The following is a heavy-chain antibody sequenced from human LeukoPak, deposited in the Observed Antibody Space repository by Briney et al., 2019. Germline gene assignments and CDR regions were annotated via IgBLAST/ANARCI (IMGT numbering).Heavy chain of an antibody. CDR1: GFTFSSYG. J-gene: IGHJ5*02. CDR2: IWYDGSNK. CDR3: ARAIAARPVSWFDP. Sequence: PGRSLRLSCAASGFTFSSYGKHWVRQAPGKGLEWVAVIWYDGSNKYYADSVKGRFTISRDNSKNTLYLQMNSLRAEDTAVYYCARAIAARPVSWFDPWGQGTLVTVSS. V-gene: IGHV3-33*01. D-gene: IGHD6-6*01.